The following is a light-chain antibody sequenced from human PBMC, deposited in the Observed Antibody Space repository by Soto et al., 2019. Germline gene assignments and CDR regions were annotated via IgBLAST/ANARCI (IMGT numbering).Light chain of an antibody. V-gene: IGKV1-9*01. J-gene: IGKJ3*01. CDR3: QQLNSYLPFT. CDR2: AAS. Sequence: DIQLTQSPSFLSASVGDRVTITCRASQGISSYLAWYQQKPGKAPKLLIYAASTLQSGVPSRFSGSGSGTEFTLTISSLQHEYFATYYCQQLNSYLPFTFGPGTKVDIK. CDR1: QGISSY.